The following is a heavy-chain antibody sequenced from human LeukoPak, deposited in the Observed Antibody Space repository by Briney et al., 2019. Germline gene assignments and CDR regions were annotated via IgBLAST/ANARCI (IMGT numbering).Heavy chain of an antibody. Sequence: PSETLSLTCTVSGGSISSYYWSWIRQPPGKGLEWIGYIYTSGSTNYNPSLKSRVTISVDTSKNQFSLKLSSVTAADTAVYYCARATFGGVIVMDWGQGTLVTVSS. J-gene: IGHJ4*02. CDR3: ARATFGGVIVMD. CDR2: IYTSGST. V-gene: IGHV4-4*09. D-gene: IGHD3-16*02. CDR1: GGSISSYY.